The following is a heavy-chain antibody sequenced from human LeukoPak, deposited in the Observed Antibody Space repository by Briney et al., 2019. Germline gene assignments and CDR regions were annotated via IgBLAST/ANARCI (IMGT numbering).Heavy chain of an antibody. CDR3: ARSDGYGLVDI. Sequence: SETLSLTCAVYGGSFSGYYWSWIRQPPGKGLEWIGEINHSGSTNYNPSLKSRVTVSVDTSKNQFSLKLSSVTAADTAVYYCARSDGYGLVDIWGQGTMVTVSS. CDR1: GGSFSGYY. D-gene: IGHD3-10*01. V-gene: IGHV4-34*01. J-gene: IGHJ3*02. CDR2: INHSGST.